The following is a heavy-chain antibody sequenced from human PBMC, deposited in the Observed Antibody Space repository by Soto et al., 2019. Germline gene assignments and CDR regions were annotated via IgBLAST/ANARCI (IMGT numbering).Heavy chain of an antibody. CDR3: AKDVDYDILTGIEYFQE. V-gene: IGHV3-23*01. CDR1: GFTFNTYA. D-gene: IGHD3-9*01. CDR2: VSGSGVTT. J-gene: IGHJ1*01. Sequence: EVRLLESGGGLVQPGGSLRLSCAASGFTFNTYAMNWVRQAPGKGLEWVSAVSGSGVTTYYADSVKGRFTISRDNSKNTLYVQMNSLRTEDTAVYYCAKDVDYDILTGIEYFQEWGQGTLVTVSS.